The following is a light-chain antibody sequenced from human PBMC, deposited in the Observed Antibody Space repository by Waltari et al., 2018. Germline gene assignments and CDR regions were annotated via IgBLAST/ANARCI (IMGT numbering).Light chain of an antibody. CDR1: QSVSRTF. Sequence: VLPPSPGTLSLSPGESATLSCRASQSVSRTFAWYQQKPGQAPRLLIYGASTRATGIPDRFSGSGSGTDFSLTISRLEPEDFAVYYCQHYVRLPVTFGQGTKVEIK. CDR2: GAS. J-gene: IGKJ1*01. V-gene: IGKV3-20*01. CDR3: QHYVRLPVT.